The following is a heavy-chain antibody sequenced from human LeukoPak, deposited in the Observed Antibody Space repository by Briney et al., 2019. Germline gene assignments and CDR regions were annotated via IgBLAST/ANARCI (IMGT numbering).Heavy chain of an antibody. CDR1: GGSISSYY. J-gene: IGHJ4*02. CDR2: IYYSGST. V-gene: IGHV4-59*12. CDR3: ARVLPRGYYDSSGYYDY. Sequence: KPSETLSLTCTVSGGSISSYYWSWIRQPPGKGLEWIGYIYYSGSTNYNPSLKSRVTISVDTSKNQFSLKLSSVTAADTAVYYCARVLPRGYYDSSGYYDYWGQGTLVTVSS. D-gene: IGHD3-22*01.